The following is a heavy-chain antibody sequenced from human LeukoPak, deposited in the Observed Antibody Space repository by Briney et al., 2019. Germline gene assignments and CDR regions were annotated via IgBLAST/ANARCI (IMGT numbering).Heavy chain of an antibody. D-gene: IGHD3-22*01. Sequence: PSETLSLTCSVSGYSIRSGYQWGWIRQAPGKGLEWIGSINYSGRTYDNPSLKSRVTISIDTSKNQFSLKLSSVTAADTAVYYCARQLMIDYYYYYYYMDVWGRGTTVTISS. J-gene: IGHJ6*03. CDR3: ARQLMIDYYYYYYYMDV. CDR1: GYSIRSGYQ. CDR2: INYSGRT. V-gene: IGHV4-38-2*01.